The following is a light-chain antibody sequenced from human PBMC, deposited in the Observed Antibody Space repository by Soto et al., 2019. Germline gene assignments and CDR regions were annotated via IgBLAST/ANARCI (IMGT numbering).Light chain of an antibody. Sequence: HAVVTQEPSLTVSPGGTVTLTCGSTTGAVTSGHYPSWFQQKPGQAPRTLIYDTTNKHSWTPARFSGSLLGGKAALTLSGAQPEDEAEYYCLLSYNGGRVFGGGTKLTVL. CDR1: TGAVTSGHY. V-gene: IGLV7-46*01. CDR3: LLSYNGGRV. J-gene: IGLJ3*02. CDR2: DTT.